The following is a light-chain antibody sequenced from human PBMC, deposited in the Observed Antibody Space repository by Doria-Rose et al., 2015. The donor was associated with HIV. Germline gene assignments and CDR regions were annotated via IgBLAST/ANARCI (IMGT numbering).Light chain of an antibody. V-gene: IGKV3-15*01. CDR3: HQYNNWPT. CDR2: DAS. Sequence: DIVMTQTPETLSVSPGESATLSCRASQSVSTDLAWYQHKPGQAPRLLIWDASTRATGIPARFSGSGSGTEFTLTISSLQSEDFAIYFCHQYNNWPTFGQGTRLDIK. CDR1: QSVSTD. J-gene: IGKJ5*01.